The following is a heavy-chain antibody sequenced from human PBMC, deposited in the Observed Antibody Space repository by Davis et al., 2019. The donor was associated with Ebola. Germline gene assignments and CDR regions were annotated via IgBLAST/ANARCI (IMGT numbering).Heavy chain of an antibody. J-gene: IGHJ4*02. V-gene: IGHV4-34*01. CDR2: INHSGST. Sequence: GSLRLSCAVYGGSFSGYYWSWIRQPPGKGLEWIGEINHSGSTNYNPSLKSRVTISVDTSKNQFSLKLSSVTAADTAVYYCASLYSSGWHFWGQGTLVTVSS. CDR1: GGSFSGYY. CDR3: ASLYSSGWHF. D-gene: IGHD6-19*01.